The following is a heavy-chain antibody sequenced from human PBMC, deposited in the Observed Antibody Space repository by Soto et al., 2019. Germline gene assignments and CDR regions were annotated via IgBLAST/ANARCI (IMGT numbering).Heavy chain of an antibody. CDR2: IKQDGSET. CDR3: AKGSIALDY. Sequence: GGSLRLSCVASGFTVSSCAMTWVRQAPGKGLEWVANIKQDGSETNYVDSVKGRFTISRDNAKNSLYLEMNTLRAEDTAVYYCAKGSIALDYWGQGTLVTVSS. CDR1: GFTVSSCA. J-gene: IGHJ4*02. V-gene: IGHV3-7*03. D-gene: IGHD6-6*01.